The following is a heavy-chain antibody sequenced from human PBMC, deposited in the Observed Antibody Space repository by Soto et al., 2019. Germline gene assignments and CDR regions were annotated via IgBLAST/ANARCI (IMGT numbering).Heavy chain of an antibody. Sequence: GGSLRLSCAASGFTFSNAWMNCVRQAPGKGLEWVGRIKSKTDGGTTDYAAPVKGRFTISRDDSKNTLYLQMNSLKTEDTAVYYCTTAFGLLWFGDPLYGMDVWGQGTTVTVSS. CDR3: TTAFGLLWFGDPLYGMDV. V-gene: IGHV3-15*07. D-gene: IGHD3-10*01. J-gene: IGHJ6*02. CDR1: GFTFSNAW. CDR2: IKSKTDGGTT.